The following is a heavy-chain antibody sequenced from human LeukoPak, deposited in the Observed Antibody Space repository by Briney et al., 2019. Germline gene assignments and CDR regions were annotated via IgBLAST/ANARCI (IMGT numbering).Heavy chain of an antibody. Sequence: GASVKVSCKASGYTFIGYYLHWVRQAPGQGLEWMGRINPDTGSTKHAEKFQGRVTMTRDTSISVAYMELTTLRSDDAAVYYCARDLRALGDYFDYWGQGTLVTVSS. J-gene: IGHJ4*02. V-gene: IGHV1-2*06. CDR1: GYTFIGYY. CDR3: ARDLRALGDYFDY. D-gene: IGHD7-27*01. CDR2: INPDTGST.